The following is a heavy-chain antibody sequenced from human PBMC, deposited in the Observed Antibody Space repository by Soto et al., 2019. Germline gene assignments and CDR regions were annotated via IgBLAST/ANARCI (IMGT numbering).Heavy chain of an antibody. CDR1: GGSISSSSYY. Sequence: PSETLSLTCTVSGGSISSSSYYWGWIRQPPGKGLEWIGSIYYSGSTYYNPSLKSRVTISVDTSKNQFSLKLSSVTAADTAVYYCARHVWAYGSGSYYNFDYWGQGTLVTVSS. D-gene: IGHD3-10*01. V-gene: IGHV4-39*01. CDR2: IYYSGST. CDR3: ARHVWAYGSGSYYNFDY. J-gene: IGHJ4*02.